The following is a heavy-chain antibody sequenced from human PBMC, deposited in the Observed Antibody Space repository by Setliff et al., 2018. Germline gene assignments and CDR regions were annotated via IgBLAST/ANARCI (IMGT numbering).Heavy chain of an antibody. J-gene: IGHJ4*02. CDR2: ISGSGGST. CDR1: GFTFSSYA. D-gene: IGHD1-26*01. Sequence: PGGSLRLSCAASGFTFSSYAMSWVRQAPGKGLEWVSAISGSGGSTYYADSVKGRFTISRDNAKNSLYLQMNSLRAEDTAVYYCARDPNSGSCYTEIDYWGQGTLVTVSS. V-gene: IGHV3-23*01. CDR3: ARDPNSGSCYTEIDY.